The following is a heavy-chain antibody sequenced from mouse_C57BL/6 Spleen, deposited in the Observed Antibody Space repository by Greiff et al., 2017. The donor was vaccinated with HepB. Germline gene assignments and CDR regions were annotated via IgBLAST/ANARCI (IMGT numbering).Heavy chain of an antibody. J-gene: IGHJ1*03. Sequence: VHVKQSGTVLARPGASVKMSCKTSGYTFTSYWMHWVKQRPGQGLEWIGAIYPGNSDTSYNQKFKGKAKLTAVTSASTAYMELSSLTKEDSAVYYCTGTTVEDWYFDVWGTGTTVTVSS. CDR2: IYPGNSDT. V-gene: IGHV1-5*01. CDR3: TGTTVEDWYFDV. CDR1: GYTFTSYW. D-gene: IGHD1-1*01.